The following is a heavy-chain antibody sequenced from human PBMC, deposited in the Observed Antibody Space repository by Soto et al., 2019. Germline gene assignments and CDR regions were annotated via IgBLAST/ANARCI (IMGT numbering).Heavy chain of an antibody. J-gene: IGHJ6*02. V-gene: IGHV4-39*01. CDR1: GRSSSSSSYC. CDR2: IYYSGST. D-gene: IGHD2-2*01. Sequence: XEALDLTCAVSGRSSSSSSYCWGWLRQPPGQGLEWIASIYYSGSTYYNPSLKSRVTISVDTSKNQFSLKLSSVTAADTAVYYCASTDPRYCSSTSCYVGRYYGMHVWGHGATVPVS. CDR3: ASTDPRYCSSTSCYVGRYYGMHV.